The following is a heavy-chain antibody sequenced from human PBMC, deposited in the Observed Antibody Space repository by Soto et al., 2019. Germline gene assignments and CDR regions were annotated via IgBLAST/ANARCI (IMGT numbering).Heavy chain of an antibody. J-gene: IGHJ4*02. CDR1: GGSISSGGYY. V-gene: IGHV4-31*01. CDR2: IYYSGST. CDR3: ARGSVVAATLFDY. Sequence: QVQLQESGPGLVKPSQTLSLTCTVSGGSISSGGYYWSWIRQHPGKGLEWIGYIYYSGSTYYNPSLKSPVTISVDTSKNQYSLKLSSVTAADTAVYYCARGSVVAATLFDYWGQGTLVTVSS. D-gene: IGHD2-15*01.